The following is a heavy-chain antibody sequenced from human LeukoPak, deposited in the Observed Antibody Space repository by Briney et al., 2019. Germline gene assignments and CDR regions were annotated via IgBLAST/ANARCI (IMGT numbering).Heavy chain of an antibody. CDR1: GFTFSSYA. Sequence: PGGSLRLSCAPSGFTFSSYAMTWVRQAPGKGLEWVSAIGGSGGSTYYADSVKGRFTISRDNSKNTLYLQMNSLRAEDTAVYYCTTNSVVAFNRYFQHWGQGTLVTVSS. CDR3: TTNSVVAFNRYFQH. J-gene: IGHJ1*01. CDR2: IGGSGGST. D-gene: IGHD2-15*01. V-gene: IGHV3-23*01.